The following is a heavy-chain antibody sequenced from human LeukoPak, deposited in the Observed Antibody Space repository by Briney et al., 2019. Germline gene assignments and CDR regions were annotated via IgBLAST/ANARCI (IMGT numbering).Heavy chain of an antibody. V-gene: IGHV3-23*01. CDR2: ISGGGGST. Sequence: GGSLRLSCAASGFTFSSYGMSWVRQAPGKGLEWVSGISGGGGSTNYADSVKGRSTISRDNSKNTLYLQMNSLRAEDTAVYYCAKDRSTYFYYYGMDVWGQGTTVTVSS. D-gene: IGHD5/OR15-5a*01. CDR3: AKDRSTYFYYYGMDV. J-gene: IGHJ6*02. CDR1: GFTFSSYG.